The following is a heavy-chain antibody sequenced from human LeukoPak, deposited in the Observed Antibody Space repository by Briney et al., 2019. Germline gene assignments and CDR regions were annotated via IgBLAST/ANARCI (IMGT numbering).Heavy chain of an antibody. D-gene: IGHD1-7*01. CDR3: AKTEGTTLGYYMDV. CDR2: ISGSGGST. Sequence: GGSLRLSCAASGFTFSTYGMIWVRQAPGKGLEWVSAISGSGGSTYYADSVKGRFTISRDNSKNTLYLQMNSLRAEDTAVYYCAKTEGTTLGYYMDVWGKGTTVTVSS. CDR1: GFTFSTYG. V-gene: IGHV3-23*01. J-gene: IGHJ6*03.